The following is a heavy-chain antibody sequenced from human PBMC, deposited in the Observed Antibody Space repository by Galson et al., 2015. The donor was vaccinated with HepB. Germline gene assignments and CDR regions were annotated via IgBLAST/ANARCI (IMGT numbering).Heavy chain of an antibody. CDR1: GFTFRNSA. J-gene: IGHJ4*02. V-gene: IGHV3-23*01. Sequence: SLRLSCAASGFTFRNSAMTWVRQVPGKGLEWVSGVSTSGDRTYYPGSVRGRFSMSRDNSKNTVYLQMNDLRPEDTAIYYCAKSGYDGSGYGFNDYWGQGTLVTVTS. CDR3: AKSGYDGSGYGFNDY. D-gene: IGHD3-22*01. CDR2: VSTSGDRT.